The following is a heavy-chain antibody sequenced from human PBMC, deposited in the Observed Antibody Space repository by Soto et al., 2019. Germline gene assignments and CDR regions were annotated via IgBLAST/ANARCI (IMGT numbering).Heavy chain of an antibody. J-gene: IGHJ5*02. CDR1: GGSISSYY. V-gene: IGHV4-59*01. CDR2: IYYSGST. Sequence: SETLSLTCTVSGGSISSYYWSWIRQPPGKGLEWIGYIYYSGSTNYNPSLKSRVTISVDTSKNQFSLKLSSVTAADTAVYYCARQEYGSGSYLLGQGTLVTVSS. D-gene: IGHD3-10*01. CDR3: ARQEYGSGSYL.